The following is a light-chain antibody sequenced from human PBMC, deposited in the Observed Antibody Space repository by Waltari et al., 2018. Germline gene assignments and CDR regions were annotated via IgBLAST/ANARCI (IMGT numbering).Light chain of an antibody. CDR2: WAS. Sequence: DIVMTQSPDSLAVSLGERATINCESSQSVLYSSNNKNYLAWYQQKPGQRPKLLIYWASTRESGVPDRFSGSGSGTDFTLTISSLQAEDFALYYCQQYGSSPTWTFGQGTKVEIK. CDR1: QSVLYSSNNKNY. CDR3: QQYGSSPTWT. J-gene: IGKJ1*01. V-gene: IGKV4-1*01.